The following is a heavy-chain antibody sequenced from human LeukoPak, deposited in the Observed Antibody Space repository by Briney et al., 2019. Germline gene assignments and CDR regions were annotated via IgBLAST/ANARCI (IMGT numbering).Heavy chain of an antibody. CDR2: IGTAGDT. Sequence: GGSLRLSCAASGSTFSSYDMHWVRQATGKGLEWVSAIGTAGDTYYPGSVKGRFTISRENAKNSLYLQMNSLRAEDTAVYYCAKSVEMALFDYWGQGTLVTVSS. D-gene: IGHD5-24*01. CDR1: GSTFSSYD. J-gene: IGHJ4*02. V-gene: IGHV3-13*01. CDR3: AKSVEMALFDY.